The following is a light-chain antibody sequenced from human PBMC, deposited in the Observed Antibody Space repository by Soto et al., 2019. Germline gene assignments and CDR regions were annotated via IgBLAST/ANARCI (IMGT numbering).Light chain of an antibody. CDR1: ESVSGSY. V-gene: IGKV3D-20*02. Sequence: WTQFPGTLTFSPGESHTLSCSARESVSGSYLAWYQQKPGQAPRLLISGASSRATGIPDRFSGSGSGTDFPLTISRLEPEDFAVYSCQPRSNWPRLSSGGGT. CDR3: QPRSNWPRLS. J-gene: IGKJ4*01. CDR2: GAS.